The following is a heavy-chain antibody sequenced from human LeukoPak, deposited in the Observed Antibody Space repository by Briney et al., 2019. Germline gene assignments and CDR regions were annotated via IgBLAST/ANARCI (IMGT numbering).Heavy chain of an antibody. V-gene: IGHV3-33*08. CDR3: ASMKYYDFWSGYYPLIDY. J-gene: IGHJ4*02. Sequence: GGSLRLSCAASGFTFSSYGMHWVRQAPGKGLEWVAVIWYGGSNKYYADSVKGRFTISRDNAKNSLYLQMNSLRAEDTAVYYCASMKYYDFWSGYYPLIDYWGQGTLVTVSS. CDR2: IWYGGSNK. D-gene: IGHD3-3*01. CDR1: GFTFSSYG.